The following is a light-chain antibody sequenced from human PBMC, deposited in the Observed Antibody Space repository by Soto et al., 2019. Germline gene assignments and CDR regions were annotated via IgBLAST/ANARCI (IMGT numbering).Light chain of an antibody. J-gene: IGKJ5*01. CDR2: GAS. Sequence: EIVMTPSPAPLSVSPGERATLSFRANQSVSSNVAWYQQIPDQAPRLLIYGASTMSTGIPARFSGSGSGTAFTVTISTLWSEDFAVYYCQQYNNGPLIIFGQGTRLEI. CDR1: QSVSSN. CDR3: QQYNNGPLII. V-gene: IGKV3-15*01.